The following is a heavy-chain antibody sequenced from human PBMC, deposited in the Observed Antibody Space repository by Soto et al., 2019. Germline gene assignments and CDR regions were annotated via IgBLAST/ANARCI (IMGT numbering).Heavy chain of an antibody. CDR1: GYSISSRYD. D-gene: IGHD1-26*01. CDR2: IYYSGST. CDR3: ARGSYGLDV. Sequence: SETLSLTCAVSGYSISSRYDWGWIRQPPGKGLEWIGSIYYSGSTYYNPSLKSRVTIALDTSKNQFSLRLRSVTAADTAVYYCARGSYGLDVWGQGTTVTVSS. J-gene: IGHJ6*02. V-gene: IGHV4-38-2*01.